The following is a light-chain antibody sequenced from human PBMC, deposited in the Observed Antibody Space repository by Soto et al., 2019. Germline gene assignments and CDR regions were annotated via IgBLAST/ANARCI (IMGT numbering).Light chain of an antibody. CDR3: HQYVSSPRT. V-gene: IGKV3-20*01. Sequence: EIVLTQSPGTLSLSPGERATLSCRASQSVSSYYLAWYQQKPGQAPRLLIYGASSRATGIPERFSGSGSGTDFTLTISRLEPGDFAVYYCHQYVSSPRTFGQGTKVEIK. CDR1: QSVSSYY. CDR2: GAS. J-gene: IGKJ1*01.